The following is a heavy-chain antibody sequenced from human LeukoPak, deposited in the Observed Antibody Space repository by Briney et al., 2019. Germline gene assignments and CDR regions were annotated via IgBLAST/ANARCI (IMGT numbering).Heavy chain of an antibody. V-gene: IGHV5-51*01. J-gene: IGHJ4*02. CDR3: ARPTYCSSTSCTNFDY. Sequence: GESLKISCKGSGYSFTSYWIGWVRQMPGKGLEWMGIIYLGDSDARYSPSFQGQVTISADKSISTAYLQWSSLKASDTAMYYCARPTYCSSTSCTNFDYWGQGTLVTVSS. CDR1: GYSFTSYW. D-gene: IGHD2-2*01. CDR2: IYLGDSDA.